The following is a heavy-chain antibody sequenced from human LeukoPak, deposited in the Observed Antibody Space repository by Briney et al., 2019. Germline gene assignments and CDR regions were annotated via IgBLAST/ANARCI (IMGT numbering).Heavy chain of an antibody. J-gene: IGHJ4*02. D-gene: IGHD2-21*02. CDR2: ISSSGSTI. V-gene: IGHV3-48*03. Sequence: PGGSLRLSCAASGFTFSSYEMNWVRQAPGKGLEWVSYISSSGSTIYYADSVKGRFTISRDNAKNSLYLQMNSLRAEDTAVYYCAKDGCGGDCYSVFDYWGQGTLVTVSS. CDR1: GFTFSSYE. CDR3: AKDGCGGDCYSVFDY.